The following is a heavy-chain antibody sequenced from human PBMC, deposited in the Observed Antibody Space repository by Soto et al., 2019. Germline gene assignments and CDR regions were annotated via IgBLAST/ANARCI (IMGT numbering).Heavy chain of an antibody. D-gene: IGHD2-2*01. V-gene: IGHV1-69*01. CDR3: ARSQGSSTSLEIYYYYCYGMDV. CDR1: GGTFSSYA. J-gene: IGHJ6*02. Sequence: QVQLVQSGAEVKKPGSSVKVSCKASGGTFSSYAISWVRQAPGQGLEWMGGIIPISDTTNYAQKFQGRVTITADESTSTAYMELSSLTSEDTAVYYCARSQGSSTSLEIYYYYCYGMDVWGQGTTVTVSS. CDR2: IIPISDTT.